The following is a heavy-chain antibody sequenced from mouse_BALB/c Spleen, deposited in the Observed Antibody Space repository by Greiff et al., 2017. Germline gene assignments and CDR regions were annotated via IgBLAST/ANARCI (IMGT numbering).Heavy chain of an antibody. V-gene: IGHV5-17*02. CDR1: GFTFSSFG. CDR3: ARSPWFAY. Sequence: DVMLVESGGGLVQPGGSRKLSCAASGFTFSSFGMHWVRQAPEKGLEWVAYISSGSSTIYYADTVKGRFTISRDNPKNTLFLQMTSLRSEDTAMYYCARSPWFAYWGQGTLVTVSA. J-gene: IGHJ3*01. CDR2: ISSGSSTI.